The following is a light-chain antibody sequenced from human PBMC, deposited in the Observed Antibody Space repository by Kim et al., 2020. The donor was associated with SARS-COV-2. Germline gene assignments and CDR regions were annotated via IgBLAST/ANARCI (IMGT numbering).Light chain of an antibody. Sequence: GDGATTCRRTSQIISSFFAWQQQTRGKAPKLLIDDAYSVESGVPSRFSGSGAGTEFTLTSSSLQPDNFATYYCQQYTTYWTFGQGTKVDIK. CDR3: QQYTTYWT. V-gene: IGKV1-5*01. J-gene: IGKJ1*01. CDR2: DAY. CDR1: QIISSF.